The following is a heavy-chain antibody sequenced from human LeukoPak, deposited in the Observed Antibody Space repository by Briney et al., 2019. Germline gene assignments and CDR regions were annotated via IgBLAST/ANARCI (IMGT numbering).Heavy chain of an antibody. V-gene: IGHV4-39*07. CDR3: ARVVYDSSTYPKSYFDF. D-gene: IGHD3-22*01. J-gene: IGHJ4*02. CDR2: IYYRGIT. Sequence: SETLSLTCNVSGGSISSSSYYWGWIPQPPGKGLEWIGSIYYRGITYYNPSLKNRVTISVDTSKNQFSLKLSSVTAADTAVYYCARVVYDSSTYPKSYFDFWGQGTLVTVSS. CDR1: GGSISSSSYY.